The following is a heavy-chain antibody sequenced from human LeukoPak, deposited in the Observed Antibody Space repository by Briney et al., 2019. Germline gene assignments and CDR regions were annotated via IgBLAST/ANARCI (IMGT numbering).Heavy chain of an antibody. V-gene: IGHV3-30*18. CDR3: VKVGTSDFGRNNWFDP. D-gene: IGHD4-17*01. CDR1: GFTFSSYG. Sequence: GGSLRLSCAASGFTFSSYGMFWVRQAPGKGLEWVAVLSSDESERYYADSVKRRFTISRDNSKNTLFLQMNTLRAEDTAVYYWVKVGTSDFGRNNWFDPWGQGTLVTVSS. J-gene: IGHJ5*02. CDR2: LSSDESER.